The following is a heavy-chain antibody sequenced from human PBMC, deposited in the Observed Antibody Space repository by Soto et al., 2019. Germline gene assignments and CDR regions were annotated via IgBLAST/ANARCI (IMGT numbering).Heavy chain of an antibody. CDR2: ISSSGSTI. CDR1: GFTLSSYE. Sequence: RRLSCAASGFTLSSYEMNWVRQAPGKGLEWVSYISSSGSTIYYADSVKGRFTISRDKAKNSLYLQMNSLRAEDTAVYYCARSPNWNWLYFDYWGQGTLVTVSS. V-gene: IGHV3-48*03. CDR3: ARSPNWNWLYFDY. D-gene: IGHD1-1*01. J-gene: IGHJ4*02.